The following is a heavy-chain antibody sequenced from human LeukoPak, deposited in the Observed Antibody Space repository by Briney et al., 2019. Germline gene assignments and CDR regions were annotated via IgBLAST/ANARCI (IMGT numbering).Heavy chain of an antibody. Sequence: HPGGSLRLSCAASGFTFFNYWMSWVRQAPGKGLEWVANIDLEGSQRFYVDSLKGRFTISRDNANNLVYLQMNSLRAEDTAVYYCAREGGHYYFDYWGQGTLVTVSS. CDR1: GFTFFNYW. V-gene: IGHV3-7*01. CDR3: AREGGHYYFDY. CDR2: IDLEGSQR. D-gene: IGHD6-25*01. J-gene: IGHJ4*02.